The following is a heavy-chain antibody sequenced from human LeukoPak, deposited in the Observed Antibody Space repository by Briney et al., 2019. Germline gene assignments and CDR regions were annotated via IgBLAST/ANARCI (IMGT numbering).Heavy chain of an antibody. CDR3: ATDSNCGGGSCDAFDI. J-gene: IGHJ3*02. CDR2: LDPEDGET. CDR1: GYTLTELS. V-gene: IGHV1-24*01. Sequence: ASVKVSGKVSGYTLTELSIHWVRQAPGKGLEWMGGLDPEDGETIYAQKFQGRLTMTEDTSTDTAYMELSSLKSEDTAVYYCATDSNCGGGSCDAFDIWGQGTMVTVSS. D-gene: IGHD2-15*01.